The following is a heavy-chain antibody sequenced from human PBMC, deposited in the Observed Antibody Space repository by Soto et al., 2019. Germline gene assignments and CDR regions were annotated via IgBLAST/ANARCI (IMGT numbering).Heavy chain of an antibody. CDR2: IYYTGNT. CDR3: ARVPASRYGNWFDP. CDR1: GDSISSYY. Sequence: QVQLRESGPGLVKPSETLSLTCTVSGDSISSYYWCWIRQPPGQGLEWIGYIYYTGNTNYNPSLKSRVTVSLDTSNNQFSLRLTSVTAADTAVYYCARVPASRYGNWFDPWGQGTLVTVSS. V-gene: IGHV4-59*01. D-gene: IGHD6-13*01. J-gene: IGHJ5*02.